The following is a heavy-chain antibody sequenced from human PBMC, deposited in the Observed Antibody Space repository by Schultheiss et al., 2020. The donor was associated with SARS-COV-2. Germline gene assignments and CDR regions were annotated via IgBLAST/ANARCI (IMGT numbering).Heavy chain of an antibody. J-gene: IGHJ4*02. V-gene: IGHV3-23*01. D-gene: IGHD3-10*01. CDR3: AREYGGYYGSGRFYFDY. CDR1: GFTFSNYA. CDR2: ITGSDAKT. Sequence: GGSLRLSCAASGFTFSNYAMNWVRQAPGRGLEWVSGITGSDAKTLYTDSVRGRFTISRDNAKNSLYLQMNSLRDEDTAVYYCAREYGGYYGSGRFYFDYWGQGTLVTVSS.